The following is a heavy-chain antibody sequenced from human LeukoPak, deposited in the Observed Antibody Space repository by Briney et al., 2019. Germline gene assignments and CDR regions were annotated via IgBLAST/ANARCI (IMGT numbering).Heavy chain of an antibody. CDR2: ISSSGSTI. CDR3: AGDGSGYGHDAFDI. D-gene: IGHD5-12*01. Sequence: QPGGSLRLSCAASGFTFSSYEMNWVRQAPGKGLEWVSYISSSGSTIYYADSVKGRFTISRDNAKNSLYLQMNSLRAEDTAVYYCAGDGSGYGHDAFDIWGQGTMVTVSS. CDR1: GFTFSSYE. V-gene: IGHV3-48*03. J-gene: IGHJ3*02.